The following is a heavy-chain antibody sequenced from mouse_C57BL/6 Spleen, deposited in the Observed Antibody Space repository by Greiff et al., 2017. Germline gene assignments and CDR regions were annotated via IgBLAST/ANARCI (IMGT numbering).Heavy chain of an antibody. D-gene: IGHD2-5*01. Sequence: QVQLQQPGAELVKPGASVKMSCKASGYTFTSYWITWVKQRPGQGLEWIGDIYPGSGSTNYNEKFKSKATLTVDTSSSTAYMQLSSLTSEDSAVYFCARFRYSNYGAMDYWGQGTSVTVSS. CDR3: ARFRYSNYGAMDY. CDR1: GYTFTSYW. J-gene: IGHJ4*01. V-gene: IGHV1-55*01. CDR2: IYPGSGST.